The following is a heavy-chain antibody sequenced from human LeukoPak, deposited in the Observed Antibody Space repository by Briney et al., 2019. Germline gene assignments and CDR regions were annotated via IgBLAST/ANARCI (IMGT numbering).Heavy chain of an antibody. D-gene: IGHD2-2*01. V-gene: IGHV3-30*03. J-gene: IGHJ4*02. CDR3: ARARRYQPPQVYY. Sequence: PGGSLRLSCAASGFTFSSYGMPWVRQAPGKGLEWVAVISYDGSNKYYADSVKGRFTISRDNSKNTLYLEMNSPRPEDTAVYYCARARRYQPPQVYYWGQGTLVTVSS. CDR1: GFTFSSYG. CDR2: ISYDGSNK.